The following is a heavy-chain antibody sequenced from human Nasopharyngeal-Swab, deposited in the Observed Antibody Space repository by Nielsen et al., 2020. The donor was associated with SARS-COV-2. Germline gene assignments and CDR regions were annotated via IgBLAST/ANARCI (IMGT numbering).Heavy chain of an antibody. D-gene: IGHD4-17*01. CDR3: ARQVATVTSQALGMDV. CDR2: IYYSGSA. Sequence: SETLSLTCTVSGGSISSNNYYWGWIRQPPGKGLEWIGSIYYSGSAYYNPSLKSRVTISVDTSKNQFSLKLTSVTAADTAVYYCARQVATVTSQALGMDVWGQGTTVTVSS. V-gene: IGHV4-39*07. J-gene: IGHJ6*02. CDR1: GGSISSNNYY.